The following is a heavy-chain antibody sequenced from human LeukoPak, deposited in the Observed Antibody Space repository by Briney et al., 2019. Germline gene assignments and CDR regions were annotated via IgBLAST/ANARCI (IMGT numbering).Heavy chain of an antibody. CDR2: FDPEDGET. V-gene: IGHV1-24*01. CDR3: ATNLATVVTPAYY. D-gene: IGHD4-23*01. Sequence: ASVKVSYKVSGYTLTELSMHWVRQAPGKGLEWMGGFDPEDGETIYAQKFQGRVTMTEDTSTDTAYMELSSLRSEDTAVYYCATNLATVVTPAYYWGQGTLVTVSS. CDR1: GYTLTELS. J-gene: IGHJ4*02.